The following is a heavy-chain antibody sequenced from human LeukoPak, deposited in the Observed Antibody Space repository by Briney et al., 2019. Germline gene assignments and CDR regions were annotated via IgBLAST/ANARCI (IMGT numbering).Heavy chain of an antibody. CDR1: GFTFDDYA. V-gene: IGHV3-9*01. CDR3: AKDKVDDSSGSFDY. Sequence: GGSLRLSCAASGFTFDDYAMHWVRHAPGKGLEGVSGISWNSGSIGYADSVKGRFTITRDNAKNSLYQQMNSLRAEDTALYYCAKDKVDDSSGSFDYWGQGTLVTVSS. D-gene: IGHD3-22*01. J-gene: IGHJ4*02. CDR2: ISWNSGSI.